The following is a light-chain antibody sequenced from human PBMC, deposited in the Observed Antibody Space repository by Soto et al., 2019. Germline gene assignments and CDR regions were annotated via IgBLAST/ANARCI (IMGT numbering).Light chain of an antibody. J-gene: IGKJ5*01. CDR3: QQRSNWPPIT. V-gene: IGKV3D-20*02. CDR2: GAS. CDR1: QSVSSSY. Sequence: EIVLTQSPGTMSLSPGERATLSCRAIQSVSSSYLAWFQQKPGQAPRLLIYGASSRASGIPDRFSGSGSGTGFTLTISRLEPEDFAVYYCQQRSNWPPITFGQGTRLEI.